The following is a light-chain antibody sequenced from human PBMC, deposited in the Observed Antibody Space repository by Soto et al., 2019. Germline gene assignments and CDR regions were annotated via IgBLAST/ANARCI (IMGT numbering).Light chain of an antibody. CDR3: QQYDNWPPLT. CDR1: QSVSSNY. CDR2: CAS. J-gene: IGKJ4*01. V-gene: IGKV3-20*01. Sequence: EIVMTQSPGTLSLSPGETATLSCRASQSVSSNYVAWFHQKPGQAPRLLIYCASSRATGVPDRFSASGSGTDFTLTISSLQSEDFAVYYCQQYDNWPPLTFGGGTKVEIK.